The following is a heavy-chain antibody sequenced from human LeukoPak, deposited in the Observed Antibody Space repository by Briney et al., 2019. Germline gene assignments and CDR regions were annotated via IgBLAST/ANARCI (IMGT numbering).Heavy chain of an antibody. CDR2: ISWNSGSI. D-gene: IGHD6-13*01. CDR1: GFTFDDYA. CDR3: AKGAGYSSSWRNYYFDY. V-gene: IGHV3-9*01. Sequence: PGGSLRLSCAASGFTFDDYAMPWVRQAPGKGLEWVSGISWNSGSIGYADSVKGRFTISRDNAKNSLYLQMNSLRAEDTALYYCAKGAGYSSSWRNYYFDYWGQGTLVTVSS. J-gene: IGHJ4*02.